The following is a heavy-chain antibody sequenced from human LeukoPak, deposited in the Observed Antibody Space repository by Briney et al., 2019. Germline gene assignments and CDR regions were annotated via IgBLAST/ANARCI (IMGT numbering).Heavy chain of an antibody. CDR3: ARISNGYAGYYYYYYYMDV. CDR1: GGSISSSYW. V-gene: IGHV4-4*02. J-gene: IGHJ6*03. Sequence: PSGTLSLTCGVSGGSISSSYWWSWVRQPPGKGLEWIGEIYHSGSTNYNPSLKSRVTISVDTSKNQFSLKLSSVTAADTAVYYCARISNGYAGYYYYYYYMDVWGKGTTVTVSS. CDR2: IYHSGST. D-gene: IGHD5-12*01.